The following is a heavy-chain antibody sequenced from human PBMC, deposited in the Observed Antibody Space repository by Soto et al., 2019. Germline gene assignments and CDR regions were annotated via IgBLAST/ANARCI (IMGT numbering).Heavy chain of an antibody. CDR3: ARVFTWIQLWLRPTTNWFDP. D-gene: IGHD5-18*01. CDR1: GGSISSGDYY. Sequence: QVQLQESGPGLVKPSQTLSLTCTVSGGSISSGDYYWSWIRQPPGKGLEWIGYIYYSGSTYYNPSLKSRVTISVDTSKNQFSLKLSSVTAADTAVYYCARVFTWIQLWLRPTTNWFDPWGQGTLVTVSS. V-gene: IGHV4-30-4*01. J-gene: IGHJ5*02. CDR2: IYYSGST.